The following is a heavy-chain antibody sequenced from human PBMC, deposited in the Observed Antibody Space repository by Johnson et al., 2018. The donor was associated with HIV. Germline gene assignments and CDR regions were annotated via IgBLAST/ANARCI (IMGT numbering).Heavy chain of an antibody. CDR3: ARLERLGGLSRVLDM. D-gene: IGHD6-19*01. J-gene: IGHJ3*02. V-gene: IGHV3-66*04. CDR1: GFTVSTNY. CDR2: IERNSRT. Sequence: VQLVESGGGVVQPGGSLRLSCAASGFTVSTNYMGWVRLAPGKGLEWVSYIERNSRTDYADSVKGRFTVSRDSSKNTLYLQMNYLRVEDTAVYYCARLERLGGLSRVLDMWGQGTMVTVSS.